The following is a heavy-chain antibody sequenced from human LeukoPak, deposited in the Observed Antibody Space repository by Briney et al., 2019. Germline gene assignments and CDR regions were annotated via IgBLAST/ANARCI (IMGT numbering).Heavy chain of an antibody. J-gene: IGHJ6*03. V-gene: IGHV4-4*07. D-gene: IGHD3-22*01. CDR1: GGSISSYY. CDR2: IYTTGST. Sequence: PSETLSLTCTVSGGSISSYYWTWIRQPAGKGLEWIGRIYTTGSTNYNPSLNSRVTMSVDTSKNQFSLKLSSVTAADTAVYYCARGRHDITMIVVVMTSVSYYLDVWGKGTTVTVS. CDR3: ARGRHDITMIVVVMTSVSYYLDV.